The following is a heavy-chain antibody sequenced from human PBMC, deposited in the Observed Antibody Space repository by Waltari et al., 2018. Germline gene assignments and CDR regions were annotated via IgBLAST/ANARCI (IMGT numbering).Heavy chain of an antibody. V-gene: IGHV3-74*03. Sequence: EVQLVNSGVGLVQPGGSLRLSCAASDFFTDYWLDWVRQDPGKGLVWVSRMKTDGTSITYADSVKGRFTISRDSAKNTYYLQMNSLRAEDTAVYYCTRNPGYWGQGTLVTVSS. CDR3: TRNPGY. CDR1: DFFTDYW. J-gene: IGHJ4*02. CDR2: MKTDGTSI.